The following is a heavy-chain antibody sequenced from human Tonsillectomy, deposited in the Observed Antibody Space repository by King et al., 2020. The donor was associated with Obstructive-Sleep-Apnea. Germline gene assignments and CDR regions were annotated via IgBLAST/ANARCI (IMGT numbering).Heavy chain of an antibody. CDR2: VYWGDDN. J-gene: IGHJ3*02. V-gene: IGHV2-5*02. CDR1: GVSIRTTGVG. Sequence: FTFKESGPTLVKPTQTLTLTCTLSGVSIRTTGVGVGWIRQPPGKALEWLALVYWGDDNRYSPILKKRLTATKETPRNQVVLRMTNMDPLDTGTYYCAHRVFYGSGSFKGAFDIWGQGTMVTVSS. CDR3: AHRVFYGSGSFKGAFDI. D-gene: IGHD3-10*01.